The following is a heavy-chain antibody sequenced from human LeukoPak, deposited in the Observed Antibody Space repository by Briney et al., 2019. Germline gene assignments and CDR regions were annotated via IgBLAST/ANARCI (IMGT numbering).Heavy chain of an antibody. J-gene: IGHJ4*02. V-gene: IGHV3-9*01. CDR2: ASWNSGSI. CDR3: AKGYSYGITYYFDF. CDR1: GFIFDDYA. Sequence: PGGSLRLSCEPSGFIFDDYALHWVRQAPGQGLEWVAGASWNSGSIGYADSVKGRFTISRDNVKNSLYLQMNSLRTEDTAFYYCAKGYSYGITYYFDFWGQGILVTVSS. D-gene: IGHD5-18*01.